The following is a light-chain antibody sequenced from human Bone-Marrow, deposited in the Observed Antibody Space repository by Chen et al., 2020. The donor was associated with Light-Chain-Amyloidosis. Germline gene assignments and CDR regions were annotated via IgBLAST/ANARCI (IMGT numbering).Light chain of an antibody. CDR1: QTISSNY. Sequence: EIVLTQSPGTLSLSPGEGANLSCRASQTISSNYLTWYQQKFGQAPRLLIYGSSSRATGIPDRFTGSGSGTDFTLTINRLEPEDFAMYYCQQYSTSPLTFGGGIKVEIK. CDR3: QQYSTSPLT. V-gene: IGKV3-20*01. J-gene: IGKJ4*01. CDR2: GSS.